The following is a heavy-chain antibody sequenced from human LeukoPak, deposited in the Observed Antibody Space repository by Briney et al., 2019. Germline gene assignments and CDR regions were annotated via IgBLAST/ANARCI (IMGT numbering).Heavy chain of an antibody. CDR1: GFTFHNYA. Sequence: PGGSLRLSCAASGFTFHNYAMHWVRQAPVKGLEWVSLIKGNGDTTYNADSVKGRFTISRDNSKNSLYLQINSLRTEDTALYYCAKDIGSGWSFDYWGQGTLVTVSS. J-gene: IGHJ4*02. D-gene: IGHD6-19*01. CDR2: IKGNGDTT. V-gene: IGHV3-43*02. CDR3: AKDIGSGWSFDY.